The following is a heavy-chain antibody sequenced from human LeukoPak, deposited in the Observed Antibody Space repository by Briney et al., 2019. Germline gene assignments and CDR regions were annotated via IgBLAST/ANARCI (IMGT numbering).Heavy chain of an antibody. CDR1: GFTFSSYS. J-gene: IGHJ4*02. CDR2: ISSSSSTI. D-gene: IGHD2-2*03. Sequence: PGGSLRLSCAASGFTFSSYSMNWVRQAPGKGLEWVSYISSSSSTIYYADSVKGRSTISRDNAKNSLYLQMNSLRAEDTAVYYCARVGYLRPFDYWGQGTLVTVSS. CDR3: ARVGYLRPFDY. V-gene: IGHV3-48*01.